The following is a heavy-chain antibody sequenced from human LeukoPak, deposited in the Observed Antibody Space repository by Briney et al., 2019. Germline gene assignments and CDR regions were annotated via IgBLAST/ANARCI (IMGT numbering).Heavy chain of an antibody. D-gene: IGHD4-17*01. CDR2: ISSSGSTI. V-gene: IGHV3-11*01. CDR1: GFTFSSYA. CDR3: ARAVTTHYFDY. Sequence: GGSLRLSCAASGFTFSSYAMSWIRQAPGKGLEWVSYISSSGSTIYYADSVKGRFTISRDNAKNSLYLQMNSLRAEDTAVYFCARAVTTHYFDYWGQGTLVTVSS. J-gene: IGHJ4*02.